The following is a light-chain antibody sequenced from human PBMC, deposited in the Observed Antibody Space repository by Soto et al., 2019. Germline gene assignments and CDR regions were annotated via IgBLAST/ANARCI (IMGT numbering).Light chain of an antibody. CDR1: SSNIGSNT. CDR3: AAWDDSLNGRA. V-gene: IGLV1-44*01. CDR2: KSN. Sequence: QAVVTQPPSASATPGQRVTISCSGSSSNIGSNTVNWYQQLPGTAPKLLIYKSNQRPSGVPDRFSGSKSGTSASLAISGLQSEDEADYYCAAWDDSLNGRAFGGGTKLTVL. J-gene: IGLJ3*02.